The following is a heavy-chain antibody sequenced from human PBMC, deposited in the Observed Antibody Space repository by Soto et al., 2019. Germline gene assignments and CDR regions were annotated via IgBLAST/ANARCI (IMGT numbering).Heavy chain of an antibody. V-gene: IGHV3-21*01. CDR3: ARGSIVATSLTPFDY. D-gene: IGHD5-12*01. CDR1: GFSFSSYS. CDR2: ISTSSSYI. J-gene: IGHJ4*02. Sequence: GGSLRLSCAASGFSFSSYSMNWVRQAPGKGLEWVSSISTSSSYIYYADSVKGRFTVSRDNAKNSLYLQINSLRDEDTAVYYCARGSIVATSLTPFDYWGQGTLVTVSS.